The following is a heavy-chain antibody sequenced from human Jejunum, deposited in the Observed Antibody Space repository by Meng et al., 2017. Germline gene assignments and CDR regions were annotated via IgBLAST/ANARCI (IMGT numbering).Heavy chain of an antibody. D-gene: IGHD3-9*01. V-gene: IGHV4-34*01. CDR3: ARGDDWAKSGNF. CDR1: GGSFSDHY. J-gene: IGHJ4*02. Sequence: QVQPRQWGAGLLKPSETLSRTCAVYGGSFSDHYLAWIRQPPGKGLEWIGEIHPSGRTYYSPSLQSRVTITLDTSKNQFSLTLNSVTAADTAVYYCARGDDWAKSGNFWGQGTLVTVSS. CDR2: IHPSGRT.